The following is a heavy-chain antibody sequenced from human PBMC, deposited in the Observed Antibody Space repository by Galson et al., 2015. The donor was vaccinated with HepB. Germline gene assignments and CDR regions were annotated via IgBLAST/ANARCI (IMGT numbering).Heavy chain of an antibody. CDR3: AKGEEGCSGGSCYHAFDY. J-gene: IGHJ4*02. D-gene: IGHD2-15*01. CDR2: ISGSGGST. Sequence: SLRLSCAASGFTFDDYGMSWVRQAPGKGLEWVSAISGSGGSTYYADSVKGRFTISRDNSKNTLYLQMNSLRAEDTAVYYCAKGEEGCSGGSCYHAFDYWGQGTLVTVSS. CDR1: GFTFDDYG. V-gene: IGHV3-23*01.